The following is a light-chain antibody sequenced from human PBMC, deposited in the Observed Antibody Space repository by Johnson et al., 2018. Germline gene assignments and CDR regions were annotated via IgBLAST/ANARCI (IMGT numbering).Light chain of an antibody. CDR1: SSNIGNNY. V-gene: IGLV1-51*02. Sequence: QSVLTQPPSVSAAPGQKVTISCSGSSSNIGNNYVSWYQQLPGTAPKLLIYENNKRPSGIPDRFSGSKSGTSATLGITGLQTGDEADDYCGTWDSSLGAGNVVVTGTKGTVL. J-gene: IGLJ1*01. CDR2: ENN. CDR3: GTWDSSLGAGNV.